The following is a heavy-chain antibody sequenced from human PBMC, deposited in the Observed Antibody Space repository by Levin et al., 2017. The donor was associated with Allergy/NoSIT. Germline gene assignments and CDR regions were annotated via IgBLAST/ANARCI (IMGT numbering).Heavy chain of an antibody. Sequence: PGGSLRLSCAASGFTFSSYSMNWVRQAPGKGLEWVSYISGSSGTIYYADSVKGRFTISRDNAKNSLYLQMNSLRAEDTAVYYCARRYYASGGNWFDPWGQGTLVTVSS. CDR1: GFTFSSYS. CDR2: ISGSSGTI. CDR3: ARRYYASGGNWFDP. J-gene: IGHJ5*02. V-gene: IGHV3-48*01. D-gene: IGHD3-10*01.